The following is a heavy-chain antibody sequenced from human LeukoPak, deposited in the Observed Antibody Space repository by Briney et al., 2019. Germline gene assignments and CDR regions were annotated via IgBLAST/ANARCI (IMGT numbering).Heavy chain of an antibody. Sequence: SETLSLTCTVSGGSVSSGSYCWSWIRQPPGKGLEWIGYISYRGSTNYNPSLKSRVTISVDTSKNQFSLNLSSVTAADTAVYHCARAIQTYYDSRGHTQTDWGQGTLVTVSS. J-gene: IGHJ4*02. V-gene: IGHV4-61*01. D-gene: IGHD3-22*01. CDR3: ARAIQTYYDSRGHTQTD. CDR1: GGSVSSGSYC. CDR2: ISYRGST.